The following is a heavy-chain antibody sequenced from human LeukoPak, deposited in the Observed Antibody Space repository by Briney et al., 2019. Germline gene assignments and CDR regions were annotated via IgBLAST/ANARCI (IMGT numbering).Heavy chain of an antibody. Sequence: GGSLRLSCAASGSTFSGYSMNWVRQAPGKGLEWVASIDRSSTYIYYADLLKGRFTISRDNAKNSLYLQMNSLRAEDTAVYYCARDYTAMAHFDFWGQGTLVTVTS. D-gene: IGHD5-18*01. CDR1: GSTFSGYS. CDR3: ARDYTAMAHFDF. J-gene: IGHJ4*02. V-gene: IGHV3-21*01. CDR2: IDRSSTYI.